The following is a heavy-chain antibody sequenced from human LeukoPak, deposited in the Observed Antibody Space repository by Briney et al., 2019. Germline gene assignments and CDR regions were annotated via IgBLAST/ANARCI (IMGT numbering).Heavy chain of an antibody. D-gene: IGHD3-22*01. CDR1: GFTFSSYS. J-gene: IGHJ5*02. CDR2: ISSSSSCI. V-gene: IGHV3-21*01. CDR3: AREGYDSSGYSNWFDP. Sequence: GSLRLSCAASGFTFSSYSMNWVRQAPGKGLEWVSSISSSSSCIYYADSVKGRFTISRDHAKNSLYLQMNSLRAEDTAVYYCAREGYDSSGYSNWFDPWGQGTLVTVSS.